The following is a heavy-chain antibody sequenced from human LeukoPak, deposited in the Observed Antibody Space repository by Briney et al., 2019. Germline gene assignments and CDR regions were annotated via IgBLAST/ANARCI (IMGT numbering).Heavy chain of an antibody. V-gene: IGHV3-23*01. CDR3: AKVFNYYYYGMDV. CDR1: GFTFSSYA. CDR2: ISGSGGST. J-gene: IGHJ6*02. Sequence: GGSLRLSCAASGFTFSSYAMSWVRQAPGKGLEWVSVISGSGGSTYYADSVKGRFTISRDNSKNTLYLQMNSPRAEDTAVYYCAKVFNYYYYGMDVWGQGTTVTVSS.